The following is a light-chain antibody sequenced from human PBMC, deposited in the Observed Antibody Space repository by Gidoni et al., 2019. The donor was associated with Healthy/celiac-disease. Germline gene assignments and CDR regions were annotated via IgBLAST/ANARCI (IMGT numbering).Light chain of an antibody. J-gene: IGKJ1*01. CDR3: QQRSNWPRT. Sequence: EIVLTQSPATLSLSPGERATLSCRASQSVSSYLAWYKQKPGQAPRLLIYGASNRATGIPARFSGRGSGTDFTLTISSLEPEDFAVDYCQQRSNWPRTFGQGTKVEIK. CDR2: GAS. V-gene: IGKV3-11*01. CDR1: QSVSSY.